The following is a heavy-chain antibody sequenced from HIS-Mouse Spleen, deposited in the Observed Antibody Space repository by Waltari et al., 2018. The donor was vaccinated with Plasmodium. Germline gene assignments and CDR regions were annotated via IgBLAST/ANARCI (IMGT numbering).Heavy chain of an antibody. CDR2: ISGYNGNT. Sequence: VQLLQSGAEGKRPAHSVKVSTKASGCSFRIYGLRRVRQAPGQRLQWMGWISGYNGNTNYAQKVQGKVTMTTDTSTSTAYMELRSLRSDDTAVYYCARLLPWVHGHFDYWGQGTLVTVSS. CDR1: GCSFRIYG. CDR3: ARLLPWVHGHFDY. J-gene: IGHJ4*02. V-gene: IGHV1-18*01. D-gene: IGHD1-26*01.